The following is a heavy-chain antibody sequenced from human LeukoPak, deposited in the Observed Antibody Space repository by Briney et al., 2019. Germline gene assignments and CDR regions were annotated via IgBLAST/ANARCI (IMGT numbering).Heavy chain of an antibody. D-gene: IGHD2-15*01. CDR3: ARGYCSGGSCYYFDY. CDR2: IYSGGST. J-gene: IGHJ4*02. V-gene: IGHV3-53*01. Sequence: GGSLRLSCAASGFTVSSNYMSWVRQAPGKGLEWVSVIYSGGSTYYADSVKGRFTISRDNSKNTLYLQMNSLRAEDTAVYYCARGYCSGGSCYYFDYWGQGTLVTVS. CDR1: GFTVSSNY.